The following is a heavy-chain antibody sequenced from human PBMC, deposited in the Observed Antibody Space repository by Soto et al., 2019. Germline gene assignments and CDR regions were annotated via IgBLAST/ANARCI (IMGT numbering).Heavy chain of an antibody. D-gene: IGHD3-10*02. CDR2: INPNSGGT. J-gene: IGHJ1*01. CDR3: ARVGGTGMFEGYFQH. V-gene: IGHV1-2*04. CDR1: GYTFTGYY. Sequence: ASVKVSCKVSGYTFTGYYMHWVRQAPGQGLEWMGWINPNSGGTNYAQKFQGWVTMTRDTSISTAYMELSRLRSDDTAVYYCARVGGTGMFEGYFQHWGQGTLVTVS.